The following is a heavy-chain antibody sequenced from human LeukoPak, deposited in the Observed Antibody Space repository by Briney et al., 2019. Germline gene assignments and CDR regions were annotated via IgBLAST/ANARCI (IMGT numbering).Heavy chain of an antibody. CDR2: ISYDGSNK. Sequence: GGSLRLSCAASGFTFSSYAMHWVRQAPGKGLEWVAVISYDGSNKYYADSVKGRFTISRDNSKNTLYLQMNSLRAEDTAVYYCARDAPRYCSSTSCYAGGSDYWGQGTLVTVSS. J-gene: IGHJ4*02. CDR1: GFTFSSYA. CDR3: ARDAPRYCSSTSCYAGGSDY. D-gene: IGHD2-2*01. V-gene: IGHV3-30-3*01.